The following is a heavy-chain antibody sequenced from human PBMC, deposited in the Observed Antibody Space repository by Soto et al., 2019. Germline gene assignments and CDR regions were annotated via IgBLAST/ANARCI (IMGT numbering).Heavy chain of an antibody. CDR3: AAKFRYSASYDD. V-gene: IGHV4-59*01. J-gene: IGHJ4*02. CDR2: IYLGGSI. CDR1: GASISLYY. D-gene: IGHD1-26*01. Sequence: SETLSLTCSVSGASISLYYYIWVRQTPEKGLEWIGYIYLGGSINYNPSFKSRVIISVDTSKNQFSLNLSSVTAADTAVYYSAAKFRYSASYDDWGQGTLVTVSS.